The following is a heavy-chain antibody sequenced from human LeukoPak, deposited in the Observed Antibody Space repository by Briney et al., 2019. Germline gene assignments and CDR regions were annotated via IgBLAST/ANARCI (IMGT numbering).Heavy chain of an antibody. CDR3: ARSPKYYYDSSGYYGMDV. V-gene: IGHV1-8*01. CDR1: GHSFTSCD. D-gene: IGHD3-22*01. Sequence: ASVTVSCKASGHSFTSCDINWVRQAPGQGLEWMGWMNPNSGNTGYAQKFQGRVTMTRNTSISTAYMELSSLRSEDTAVYYCARSPKYYYDSSGYYGMDVWGQGTTVTVSS. J-gene: IGHJ6*02. CDR2: MNPNSGNT.